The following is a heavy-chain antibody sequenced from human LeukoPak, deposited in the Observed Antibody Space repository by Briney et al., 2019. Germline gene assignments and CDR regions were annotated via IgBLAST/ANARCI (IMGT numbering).Heavy chain of an antibody. CDR2: INPNSGGT. V-gene: IGHV1-2*02. CDR1: GYTFTGYY. D-gene: IGHD3-3*01. J-gene: IGHJ4*02. CDR3: ARTYYDFWSGYSR. Sequence: GASVKVSCKASGYTFTGYYMHWVRQAPGQGLEWMGWINPNSGGTNYAQKFQGRVTMTRDTSISTAYMELSRLRSDDTAVYYCARTYYDFWSGYSRWGQGTLVTVSS.